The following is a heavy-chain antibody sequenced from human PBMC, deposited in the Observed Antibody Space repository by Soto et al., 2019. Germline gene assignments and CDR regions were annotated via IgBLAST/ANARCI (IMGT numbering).Heavy chain of an antibody. CDR3: ARGVWVRGENVDAFDI. CDR2: IYYSGST. D-gene: IGHD3-10*01. V-gene: IGHV4-31*03. CDR1: GGSISSGGYY. Sequence: TSETLSLTCTVSGGSISSGGYYLSWIRQHPGKGLEWIGYIYYSGSTYYNPSLKSRVTISVDTSKNQFSLKLSSVTAADTAVYYCARGVWVRGENVDAFDIWGQGTMVTVSS. J-gene: IGHJ3*02.